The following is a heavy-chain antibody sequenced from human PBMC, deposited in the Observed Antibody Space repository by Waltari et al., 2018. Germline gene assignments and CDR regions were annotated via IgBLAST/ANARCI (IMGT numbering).Heavy chain of an antibody. CDR2: IYHSGST. Sequence: QVQLQESGPGLVKPSETLSLTCAVSGYSISSGYYWGWIRQPPGKGLEWIGSIYHSGSTYYNPSLKSRVTISVDTSKNQFSLKLSSVTAADTAVYYCARDKARGYYYDSSGYADAFDIWGQGTMVTVSS. J-gene: IGHJ3*02. V-gene: IGHV4-38-2*02. CDR3: ARDKARGYYYDSSGYADAFDI. CDR1: GYSISSGYY. D-gene: IGHD3-22*01.